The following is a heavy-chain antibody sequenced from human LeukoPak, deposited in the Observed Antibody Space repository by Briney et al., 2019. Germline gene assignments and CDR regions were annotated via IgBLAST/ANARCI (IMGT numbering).Heavy chain of an antibody. Sequence: GGSLRLSCAASGFTFSSYAMSWVRQVPGKGLEWVSVISGSGDNTYYADSVKGRFTISRDNSKNMLYLQMTSLRAEDTAVYYCARDRGSGSYYSQDWGQGTLVTVSS. CDR3: ARDRGSGSYYSQD. CDR2: ISGSGDNT. J-gene: IGHJ4*02. V-gene: IGHV3-23*01. CDR1: GFTFSSYA. D-gene: IGHD3-10*01.